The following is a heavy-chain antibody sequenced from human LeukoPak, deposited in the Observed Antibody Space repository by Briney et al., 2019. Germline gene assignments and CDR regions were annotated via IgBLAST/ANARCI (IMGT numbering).Heavy chain of an antibody. J-gene: IGHJ6*02. CDR1: GFTFSSYD. Sequence: PGGSLRLSCAASGFTFSSYDMHWVRQATGKGLEWVSAIGTAGDTYYPGSVKGRFTISRENAKNSLYLQMNSLRAGDTAVYYCAREYSSGWPYYYYYGMDAWGQGTTVTVSS. CDR3: AREYSSGWPYYYYYGMDA. V-gene: IGHV3-13*01. D-gene: IGHD6-19*01. CDR2: IGTAGDT.